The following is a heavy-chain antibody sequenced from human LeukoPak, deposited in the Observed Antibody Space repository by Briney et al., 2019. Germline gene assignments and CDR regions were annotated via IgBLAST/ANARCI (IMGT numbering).Heavy chain of an antibody. D-gene: IGHD5-24*01. CDR2: LNPSVGST. CDR3: ARVSLDGYNPFDC. Sequence: ASVKVSCKASGYTFTSFYMHWVRQAPGQGLEWMGILNPSVGSTSYAQKFQGRVTMTRETSTSTVYMDLSSLRSEDTVVYYCARVSLDGYNPFDCWGEGTLVTVSS. J-gene: IGHJ4*02. CDR1: GYTFTSFY. V-gene: IGHV1-46*01.